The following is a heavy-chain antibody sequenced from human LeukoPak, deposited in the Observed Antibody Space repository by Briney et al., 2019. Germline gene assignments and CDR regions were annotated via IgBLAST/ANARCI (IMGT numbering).Heavy chain of an antibody. D-gene: IGHD6-19*01. CDR2: INPNSGGT. V-gene: IGHV1-2*02. Sequence: ASVKVSCKASGYTFTGYYMHWVRQAPGQGLEWMGWINPNSGGTNYAQKLQGRVTMTTDTSTSTAYMELRSLRSDDTAVYYCARDASLYSSGWYLDYWGQGTLVTVSS. J-gene: IGHJ4*02. CDR1: GYTFTGYY. CDR3: ARDASLYSSGWYLDY.